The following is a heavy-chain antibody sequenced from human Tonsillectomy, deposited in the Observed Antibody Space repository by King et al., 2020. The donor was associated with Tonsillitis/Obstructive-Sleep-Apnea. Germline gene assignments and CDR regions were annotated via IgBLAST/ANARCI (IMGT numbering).Heavy chain of an antibody. CDR2: IYPGDSDT. J-gene: IGHJ4*02. Sequence: VQLVESGAEVVRPGESLKISCKGSGYSFTSYWIGWVRQMSGKGLEWMGSIYPGDSDTRYSSSFQGQVTISADNSISTAYLQWSTLKASDTAMYYCARSYHSWVYFDYWGQGTLVTVSS. CDR3: ARSYHSWVYFDY. D-gene: IGHD1-14*01. CDR1: GYSFTSYW. V-gene: IGHV5-51*01.